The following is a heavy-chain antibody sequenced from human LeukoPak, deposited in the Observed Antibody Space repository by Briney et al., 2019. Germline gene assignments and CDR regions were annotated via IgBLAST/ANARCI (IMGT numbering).Heavy chain of an antibody. J-gene: IGHJ3*02. V-gene: IGHV3-9*01. Sequence: PGGSLRLSCAASGFTFDDYAMHWVRQAPGKGLEWVSGISWNSGSIGYADSVKGRFTISRDNAKNSLYLQMNSLRAEDTALYYCAKELLARSWDSSWYPFGPAFDIWGQGTMVTVSS. D-gene: IGHD6-13*01. CDR3: AKELLARSWDSSWYPFGPAFDI. CDR1: GFTFDDYA. CDR2: ISWNSGSI.